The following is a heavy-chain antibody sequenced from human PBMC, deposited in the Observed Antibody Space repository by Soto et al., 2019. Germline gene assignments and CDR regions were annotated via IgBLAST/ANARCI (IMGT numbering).Heavy chain of an antibody. CDR2: INHSGST. D-gene: IGHD3-10*01. J-gene: IGHJ6*02. Sequence: QVQLQQWGAGLLKPSETLSLTCAVYGGSFSGYYWSWIRQPPGKGLEWIGEINHSGSTNYNPSLRSRVTISVDTSKTQFPLKLSSVTAAGTAVYYCARVRAYYYGSGSYYNVLFYYGMDVWGQGTTVTVSS. CDR3: ARVRAYYYGSGSYYNVLFYYGMDV. CDR1: GGSFSGYY. V-gene: IGHV4-34*01.